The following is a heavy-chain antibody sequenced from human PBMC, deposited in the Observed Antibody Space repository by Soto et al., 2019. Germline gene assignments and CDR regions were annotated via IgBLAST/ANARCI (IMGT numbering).Heavy chain of an antibody. V-gene: IGHV3-30-3*01. CDR2: ISYDGSNK. Sequence: LRLSCAASGFTFSSCAMHWVRQAPGKGLEWVAVISYDGSNKYYADSVKGRFTISRDNSKNTLYLQMNSLRAEDTAVYYCARDSSSYGVVDYFDYWGQGTLVTVSS. CDR1: GFTFSSCA. CDR3: ARDSSSYGVVDYFDY. D-gene: IGHD4-17*01. J-gene: IGHJ4*02.